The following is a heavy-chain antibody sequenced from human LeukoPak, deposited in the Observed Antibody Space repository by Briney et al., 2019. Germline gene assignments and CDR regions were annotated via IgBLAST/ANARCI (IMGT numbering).Heavy chain of an antibody. CDR1: VFTFSNYA. CDR3: ARELFDFDY. CDR2: ITGSGNST. V-gene: IGHV3-23*01. D-gene: IGHD3-10*01. Sequence: PGGSLRLSCAVSVFTFSNYAMTWVRQAPGKGLEWVSEITGSGNSTYYADSVRGRFTTSRDNSKNTLYLQMNSLRAEDTAVYYCARELFDFDYWGQGTLVTVSS. J-gene: IGHJ4*02.